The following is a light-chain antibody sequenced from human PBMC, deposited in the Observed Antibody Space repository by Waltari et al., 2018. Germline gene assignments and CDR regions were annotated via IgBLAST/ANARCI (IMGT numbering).Light chain of an antibody. J-gene: IGKJ4*01. Sequence: IVLTRSPGTLSLSPGERAPLSCRASQSVSSAYVAWYQQKPGQAPRLLIFAASSTAPGIPDRFSGSGSGAAFSLTITRVEPEDSAVYYCQQYGRAPLTFGGGTKVEIK. CDR1: QSVSSAY. CDR2: AAS. V-gene: IGKV3-20*01. CDR3: QQYGRAPLT.